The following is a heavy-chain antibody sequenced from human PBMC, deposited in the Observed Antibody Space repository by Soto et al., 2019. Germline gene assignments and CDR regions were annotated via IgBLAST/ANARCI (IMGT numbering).Heavy chain of an antibody. CDR3: ARARMYSGAYHDY. D-gene: IGHD1-26*01. Sequence: QVQLVQSGPEVESPGASVKVSCKASGYTFSNFGINWVRQAPGQGLEWMGWITPYNGNANYAQKHQDRLTITTDTSTNSAYLELRSLRSDDTDDYFCARARMYSGAYHDYWGQGTLVTVSS. J-gene: IGHJ4*02. CDR1: GYTFSNFG. CDR2: ITPYNGNA. V-gene: IGHV1-18*04.